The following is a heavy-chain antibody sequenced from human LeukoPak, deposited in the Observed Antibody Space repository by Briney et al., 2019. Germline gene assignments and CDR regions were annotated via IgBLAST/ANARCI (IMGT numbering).Heavy chain of an antibody. V-gene: IGHV3-48*01. CDR2: ISSSSSTI. J-gene: IGHJ4*02. D-gene: IGHD3-3*01. CDR3: ARDTRSYDFWSGLGSGGGIDY. CDR1: GFTFSSYS. Sequence: GGSLRLSCAASGFTFSSYSMNWVRQAPGKGLEWVSYISSSSSTIYYADSVKGRFTISRDNAKNSLYLQMNSLRAEDTAVYYCARDTRSYDFWSGLGSGGGIDYWGQGTLVTVSS.